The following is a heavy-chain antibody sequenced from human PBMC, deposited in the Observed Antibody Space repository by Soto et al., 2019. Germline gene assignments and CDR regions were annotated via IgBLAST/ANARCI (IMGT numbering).Heavy chain of an antibody. CDR1: EFTFSRYS. V-gene: IGHV3-48*02. CDR2: ISDGGHV. D-gene: IGHD1-26*01. Sequence: GGSLRHSCATSEFTFSRYSMDWVRQAPGKGLEWVSYISDGGHVSHADSVKGRFTISRDNAKNSLYLQMDSLRDEDTALYYCAREGYYSGFDYWGQGTLVTVSS. J-gene: IGHJ4*02. CDR3: AREGYYSGFDY.